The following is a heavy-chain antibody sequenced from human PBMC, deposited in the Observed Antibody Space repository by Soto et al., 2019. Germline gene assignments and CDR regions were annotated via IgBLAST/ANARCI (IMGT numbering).Heavy chain of an antibody. CDR2: IYYSGST. V-gene: IGHV4-59*01. CDR1: GGSISSYY. D-gene: IGHD2-15*01. CDR3: ARAGVVVAATGLPYYYYGMDV. Sequence: SETLSLTCTVSGGSISSYYWSWIRQPPGKGLEWIGYIYYSGSTNYNPSLKSRVTISVDTSKNQFSLKLSSVTAADTAVYYCARAGVVVAATGLPYYYYGMDVWGQGTTVTVSS. J-gene: IGHJ6*02.